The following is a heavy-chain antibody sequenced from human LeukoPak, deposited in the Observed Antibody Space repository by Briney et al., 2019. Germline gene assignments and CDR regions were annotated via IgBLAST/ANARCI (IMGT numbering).Heavy chain of an antibody. J-gene: IGHJ4*02. CDR2: FDPEDGET. Sequence: ASVKVSCKVSGYTLTELSMHWVRQAPGKGLEWMGGFDPEDGETIYAQKFQGRVTMTEDTSTDTAYMELNSLRSDDTAVYYCAREGRYCSGGSCRNLDYWGQGTLVTVSS. CDR1: GYTLTELS. V-gene: IGHV1-24*01. CDR3: AREGRYCSGGSCRNLDY. D-gene: IGHD2-15*01.